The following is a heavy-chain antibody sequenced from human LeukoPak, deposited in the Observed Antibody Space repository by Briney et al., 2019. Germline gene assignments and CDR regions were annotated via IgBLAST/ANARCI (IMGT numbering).Heavy chain of an antibody. Sequence: GASVTVSCKTSGYTFTNYYIHWVRQAPGHGLEWMGIINPSGGTTDYAQKFQGRVTMARDTSTSTVSMDLSSLTSDDTAIYYCARDAYRDGSGLSPNWFDPWGQGILVTVSS. CDR3: ARDAYRDGSGLSPNWFDP. J-gene: IGHJ5*02. CDR2: INPSGGTT. V-gene: IGHV1-46*01. CDR1: GYTFTNYY. D-gene: IGHD3-22*01.